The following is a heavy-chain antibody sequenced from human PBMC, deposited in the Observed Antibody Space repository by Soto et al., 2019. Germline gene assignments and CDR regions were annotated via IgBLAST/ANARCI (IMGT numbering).Heavy chain of an antibody. J-gene: IGHJ4*02. Sequence: GASVKVSCKASGYTFTGYYMHWVRQAPGQGLEWMGWINPNSGGTNYAQKFQGWVTMTRDTSISTAYMELSRLRSDDTAVYYCAREAVSITGTYDYWGQGTLVTVSS. D-gene: IGHD1-7*01. V-gene: IGHV1-2*04. CDR1: GYTFTGYY. CDR3: AREAVSITGTYDY. CDR2: INPNSGGT.